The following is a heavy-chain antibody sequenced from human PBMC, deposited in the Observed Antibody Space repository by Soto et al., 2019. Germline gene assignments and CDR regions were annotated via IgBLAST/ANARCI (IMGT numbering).Heavy chain of an antibody. V-gene: IGHV3-74*01. CDR1: GFTFSSYW. J-gene: IGHJ4*02. CDR3: VRTSLVVASATREDY. D-gene: IGHD2-15*01. Sequence: EVQLVESGGGLVQPGGSLRLSCAASGFTFSSYWMHWVRQAPGKGLVWVSRIKSDGSSTSYADSVKGRFTISRDNAKNTLYLQMNSLRAEDTAVYYCVRTSLVVASATREDYRGQGTLVTVSS. CDR2: IKSDGSST.